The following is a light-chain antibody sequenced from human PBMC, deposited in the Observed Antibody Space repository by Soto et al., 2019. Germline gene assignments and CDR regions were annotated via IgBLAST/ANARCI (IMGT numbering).Light chain of an antibody. Sequence: VLTQSPATLSLSPGERATLSCRASQIVSTFLDWYQQKPGQAPRLLIYGASNRATGIPARFSGSGSGTDVTLTISSREPEDLAVYYCQQHSHWPPWTFGQGTRVEIQ. CDR2: GAS. J-gene: IGKJ1*01. V-gene: IGKV3-11*01. CDR1: QIVSTF. CDR3: QQHSHWPPWT.